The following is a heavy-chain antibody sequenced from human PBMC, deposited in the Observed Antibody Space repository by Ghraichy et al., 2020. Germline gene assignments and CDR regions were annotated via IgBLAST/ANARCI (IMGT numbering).Heavy chain of an antibody. CDR3: AQSTFRGSSWSNYYYGMDV. V-gene: IGHV4-34*01. CDR2: INHSGST. D-gene: IGHD6-13*01. CDR1: GGSFSGYY. Sequence: SETLSLTCAVYGGSFSGYYWSWIRQPPGKGLEWIGEINHSGSTNYNPSLKSRVTISVDTSKNQFSLKLSSVTAADTAVYYCAQSTFRGSSWSNYYYGMDVWGQGTTVTVSS. J-gene: IGHJ6*02.